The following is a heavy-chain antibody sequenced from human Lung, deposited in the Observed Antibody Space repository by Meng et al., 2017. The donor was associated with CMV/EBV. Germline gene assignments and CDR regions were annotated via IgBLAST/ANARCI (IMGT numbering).Heavy chain of an antibody. J-gene: IGHJ4*02. CDR2: ISHSGIT. CDR3: ARTLPPARGHRLDY. CDR1: GESFSGYS. Sequence: GSLRLXCAVHGESFSGYSWSWIRRPPGKGLEWIGEISHSGITNYNPSLKSRVTISLDTSKNQFSLKLNSVAAADTAVFYCARTLPPARGHRLDYWGQGTLVTVSS. D-gene: IGHD1-14*01. V-gene: IGHV4-34*01.